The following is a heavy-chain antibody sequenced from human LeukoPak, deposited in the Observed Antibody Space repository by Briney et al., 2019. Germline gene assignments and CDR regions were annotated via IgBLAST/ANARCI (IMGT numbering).Heavy chain of an antibody. Sequence: SQTLSLTCAISGDSVSTNSAAWNWIRQSPSRGLEWLGRTCYRSKWYNDYAISVKSRMTINPDTSKNQFSLQLNSVTPEDTAVYYCVRGFSTFFDYWGQGTLVTVSS. V-gene: IGHV6-1*01. CDR1: GDSVSTNSAA. D-gene: IGHD3-10*01. J-gene: IGHJ4*02. CDR2: TCYRSKWYN. CDR3: VRGFSTFFDY.